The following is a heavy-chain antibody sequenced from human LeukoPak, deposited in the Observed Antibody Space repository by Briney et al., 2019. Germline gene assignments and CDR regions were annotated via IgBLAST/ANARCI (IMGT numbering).Heavy chain of an antibody. J-gene: IGHJ5*02. CDR1: GFTFNGYW. CDR2: INSDGSST. CDR3: ARGFANWPGSP. V-gene: IGHV3-74*01. D-gene: IGHD1-1*01. Sequence: GGSLRLSCAASGFTFNGYWMHWVRQAPGKGLVWVSRINSDGSSTSYADSVKGRFTISRDNAKNTLYLQMNSLRAEDTAVYYCARGFANWPGSPWGQGTLVTVSS.